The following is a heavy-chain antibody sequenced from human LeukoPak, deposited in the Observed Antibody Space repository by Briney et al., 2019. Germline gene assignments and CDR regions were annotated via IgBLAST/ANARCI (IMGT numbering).Heavy chain of an antibody. CDR3: ARSKGDYGSGSLGY. D-gene: IGHD3-10*01. CDR1: GGPISSGNYY. Sequence: PSETLSLTCTVSGGPISSGNYYWNWIRQPAGKGPEWIGRVHSSGSTNHNPSLKSRVTISRDTSKNQFSLIVSSVTAADTAMYFCARSKGDYGSGSLGYWGQGTLVTVAS. V-gene: IGHV4-61*02. J-gene: IGHJ4*02. CDR2: VHSSGST.